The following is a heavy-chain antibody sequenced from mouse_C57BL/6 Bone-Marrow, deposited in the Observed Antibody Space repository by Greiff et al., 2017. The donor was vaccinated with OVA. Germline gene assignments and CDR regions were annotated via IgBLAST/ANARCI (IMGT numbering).Heavy chain of an antibody. D-gene: IGHD2-1*01. V-gene: IGHV1-69*01. CDR3: AIYYGNYYYAMDY. Sequence: VQLQQSGAELVMPGASVKLSCKASGYTFTSYWMHWVKQRPGQGLEWIGEIDPSDSYTNYNQKFKGKSTLTVDKSSSTAYMQLSSLTSEDSAVYYCAIYYGNYYYAMDYWGQGTSVTVSS. J-gene: IGHJ4*01. CDR1: GYTFTSYW. CDR2: IDPSDSYT.